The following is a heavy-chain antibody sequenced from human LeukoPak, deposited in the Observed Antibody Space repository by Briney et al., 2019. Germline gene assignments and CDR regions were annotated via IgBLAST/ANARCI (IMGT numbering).Heavy chain of an antibody. Sequence: GGSLRLSCAASGLTFSSYEMNWVRQAQEKGLEWVSYISSSGSTIYYADPGKGRFTISRDNAKNSLYLQMNSLRAEDTAVYYCARSYVGLLWFGELWAFDIWGQGTMVTVSS. J-gene: IGHJ3*02. CDR3: ARSYVGLLWFGELWAFDI. CDR2: ISSSGSTI. V-gene: IGHV3-48*03. D-gene: IGHD3-10*01. CDR1: GLTFSSYE.